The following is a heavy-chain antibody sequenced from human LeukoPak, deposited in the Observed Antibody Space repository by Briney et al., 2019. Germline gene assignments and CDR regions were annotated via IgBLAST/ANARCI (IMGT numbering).Heavy chain of an antibody. Sequence: GGSLRLSCAASGFSLSSYNMNWVRQAPGKGLEWVSYISTSSSTIYYADSVKGRFTISRDNAKNSVYLQMNSLRDEDTAVYYCARRDYYDSSGHRFFDLWGRGTLVTGSS. D-gene: IGHD3-22*01. V-gene: IGHV3-48*02. CDR2: ISTSSSTI. CDR3: ARRDYYDSSGHRFFDL. CDR1: GFSLSSYN. J-gene: IGHJ2*01.